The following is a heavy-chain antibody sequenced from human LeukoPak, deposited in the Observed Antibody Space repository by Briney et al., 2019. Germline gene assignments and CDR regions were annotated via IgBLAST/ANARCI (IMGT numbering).Heavy chain of an antibody. CDR1: GFTFTSSA. CDR2: IVVGSGNT. V-gene: IGHV1-58*02. CDR3: AADPGYYYDSSGYST. Sequence: SVKVSCKASGFTFTSSAMQRVRQARGQRLEWIGWIVVGSGNTNYAQKFQERVTITRDMSTSTAYMELSSLRSEDTAVYYCAADPGYYYDSSGYSTWGQGTLVTVSS. D-gene: IGHD3-22*01. J-gene: IGHJ4*02.